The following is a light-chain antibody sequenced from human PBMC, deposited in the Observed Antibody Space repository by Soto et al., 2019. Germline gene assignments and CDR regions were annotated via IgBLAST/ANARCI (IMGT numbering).Light chain of an antibody. CDR1: SFNIGDNY. CDR3: VTWDRSLSAVV. V-gene: IGLV1-51*01. Sequence: QSVLTQPPSVSAAPGQRVTISCSGNSFNIGDNYVSWYQQLPGTAPKLLIYNDNQRPSEIPGRFSASKSGTSATLVITGLQTGDEADYYCVTWDRSLSAVVFGGGTKLTVL. CDR2: NDN. J-gene: IGLJ2*01.